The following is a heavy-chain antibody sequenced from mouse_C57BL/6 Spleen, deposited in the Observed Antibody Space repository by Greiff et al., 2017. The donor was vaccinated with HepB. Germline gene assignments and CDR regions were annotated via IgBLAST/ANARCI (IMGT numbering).Heavy chain of an antibody. CDR2: IYPRSGNT. Sequence: VQGVESGAELARPGASVKLSCKASGYTFTSYGISWVKQRTGQGLEWIGEIYPRSGNTYYNEKFKGKATLTADKSSSTAYMELRSLTSEDSAVYFCARYGYDGAWFAYWGQGTLVTVSA. J-gene: IGHJ3*01. D-gene: IGHD2-2*01. CDR1: GYTFTSYG. V-gene: IGHV1-81*01. CDR3: ARYGYDGAWFAY.